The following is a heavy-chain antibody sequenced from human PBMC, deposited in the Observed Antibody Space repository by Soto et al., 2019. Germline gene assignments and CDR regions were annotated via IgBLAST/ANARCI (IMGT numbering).Heavy chain of an antibody. Sequence: PSETLSRTCAVYGGSFSRYYWSWIRQPPGKGLEWIGYIYYSGSTNYNPSLKSRVTISVDTSKNQFSLKLTSVTAADTAVYYCARRYGGNFDYWGQGTLVTVS. V-gene: IGHV4-59*01. J-gene: IGHJ4*02. CDR1: GGSFSRYY. CDR2: IYYSGST. D-gene: IGHD1-26*01. CDR3: ARRYGGNFDY.